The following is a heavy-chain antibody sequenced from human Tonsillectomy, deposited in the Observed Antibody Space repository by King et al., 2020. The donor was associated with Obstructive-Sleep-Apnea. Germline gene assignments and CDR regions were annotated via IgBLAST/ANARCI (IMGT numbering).Heavy chain of an antibody. CDR1: GFTFNKAG. Sequence: VQLVESGGGLVKPGGSLRLACIASGFTFNKAGMSWVRQAPGKGLEWIGRSKSKTDAETRDYAAPVKGRFTLSRDDSKKTLYLHMNSLKTEDTAMYYCSSTYYYDSSGLDLWGRGTLVTVSS. V-gene: IGHV3-15*01. D-gene: IGHD3-22*01. CDR3: SSTYYYDSSGLDL. J-gene: IGHJ2*01. CDR2: SKSKTDAETR.